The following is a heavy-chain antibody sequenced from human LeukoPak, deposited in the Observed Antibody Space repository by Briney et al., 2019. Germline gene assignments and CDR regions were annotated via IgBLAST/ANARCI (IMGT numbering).Heavy chain of an antibody. J-gene: IGHJ4*02. V-gene: IGHV4-34*01. Sequence: SETLSLTCAVYGGSFSGYYWSWIRQPPGKGLEWIGEINHSGSTNYNPSLKSRITISVDTSKNQFSLKLSSVTAADTAVYYCARGLLWFGESKPYYFDYWGQGTLVTVSS. CDR2: INHSGST. CDR3: ARGLLWFGESKPYYFDY. D-gene: IGHD3-10*01. CDR1: GGSFSGYY.